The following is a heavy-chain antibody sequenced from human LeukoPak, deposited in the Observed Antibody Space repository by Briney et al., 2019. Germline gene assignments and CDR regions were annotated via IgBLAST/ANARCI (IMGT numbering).Heavy chain of an antibody. Sequence: ASVKVSCKASGYTFTGYYMHWVRQAPGQGLAWMGWINPNSGGTSYAQKFQGRVTMTRDTSISTAYMELSRLRSDDTAVYYCARGRYYDSSGYYSAYGMDVWGQGTTVTVSS. CDR2: INPNSGGT. D-gene: IGHD3-22*01. V-gene: IGHV1-2*02. J-gene: IGHJ6*02. CDR3: ARGRYYDSSGYYSAYGMDV. CDR1: GYTFTGYY.